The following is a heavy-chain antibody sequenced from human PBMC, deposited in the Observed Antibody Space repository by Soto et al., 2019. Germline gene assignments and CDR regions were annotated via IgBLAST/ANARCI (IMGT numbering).Heavy chain of an antibody. V-gene: IGHV3-30-3*01. Sequence: PGGSLRLSCPASGFTFSSYAIHLVRLAPGKGLEWVAFISYDGSNKYYADSVKGRFTISGDNSKNTLYLQMNSLRAEDTAVYYCARSYSSGYYSLRDYWAQGTLVPVSS. CDR3: ARSYSSGYYSLRDY. CDR1: GFTFSSYA. CDR2: ISYDGSNK. J-gene: IGHJ4*02. D-gene: IGHD3-22*01.